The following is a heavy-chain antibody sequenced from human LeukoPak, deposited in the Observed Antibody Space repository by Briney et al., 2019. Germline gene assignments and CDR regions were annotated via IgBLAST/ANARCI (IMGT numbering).Heavy chain of an antibody. Sequence: GGSLRLSCAASGFTFSSYAMSWVRQAPGKGLEWVSAISGSGGSTYYADSVKGRFTTSRDNSKNTLYLQMNSLRAEDTAVYYCAKDRGLRYFDWLSPDAFDIWGQGTMVTVSS. CDR2: ISGSGGST. D-gene: IGHD3-9*01. CDR1: GFTFSSYA. V-gene: IGHV3-23*01. J-gene: IGHJ3*02. CDR3: AKDRGLRYFDWLSPDAFDI.